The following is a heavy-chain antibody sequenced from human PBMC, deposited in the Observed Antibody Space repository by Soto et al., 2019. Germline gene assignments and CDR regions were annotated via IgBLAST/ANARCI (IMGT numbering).Heavy chain of an antibody. CDR1: GGTFSSYA. D-gene: IGHD2-2*01. Sequence: QVQLVQSGAEVKKPGSSVKVSCKASGGTFSSYAISWVRQAPGQGLEWMGGIIPISETTNDAQKFQGRVTMTEDESTSTAYMELRSLRSEDTAVYYCARSQGSSTSLEIYYSYFYGMDVWGQGTTVTVSS. CDR3: ARSQGSSTSLEIYYSYFYGMDV. J-gene: IGHJ6*02. V-gene: IGHV1-69*01. CDR2: IIPISETT.